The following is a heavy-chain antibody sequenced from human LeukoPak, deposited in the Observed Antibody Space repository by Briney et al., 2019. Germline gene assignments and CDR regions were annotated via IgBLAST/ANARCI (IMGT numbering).Heavy chain of an antibody. CDR2: IYYSGST. V-gene: IGHV4-59*01. J-gene: IGHJ6*03. CDR1: GGSISSYY. Sequence: SETLSLTCTVSGGSISSYYWSWIRQPPWKGLEWIGYIYYSGSTKYNPSLKSRVTISVDTSKNQFSLKLSSVTAADTAVYYCASNTDCSSTSCYWRGLDYYYYYYMDVWGKGTTVTVSS. CDR3: ASNTDCSSTSCYWRGLDYYYYYYMDV. D-gene: IGHD2-2*01.